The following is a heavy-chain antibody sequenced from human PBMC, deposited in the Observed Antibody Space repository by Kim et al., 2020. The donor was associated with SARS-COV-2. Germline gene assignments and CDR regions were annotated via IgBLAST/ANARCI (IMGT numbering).Heavy chain of an antibody. V-gene: IGHV4-39*01. D-gene: IGHD6-19*01. Sequence: GSSYYNPALKSRVTISVDTSKNQFSLKLSSVTAADTDVYYCARSVAGADYWGQGTLVTVSS. CDR3: ARSVAGADY. CDR2: GSS. J-gene: IGHJ4*02.